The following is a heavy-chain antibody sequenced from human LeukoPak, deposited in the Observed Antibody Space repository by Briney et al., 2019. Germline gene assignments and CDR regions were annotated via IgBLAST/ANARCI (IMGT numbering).Heavy chain of an antibody. D-gene: IGHD6-13*01. CDR2: IKQDGSEK. Sequence: GGSLRLSCAASGFTFSSYWMSWVRQAPGKGLEWVANIKQDGSEKYYVDSVKGRFTISRDNAKNSLYLQMNSLRAEDTAVYYCARVRLIAAAYYFDYWGQGTLVTVSS. J-gene: IGHJ4*02. CDR1: GFTFSSYW. CDR3: ARVRLIAAAYYFDY. V-gene: IGHV3-7*01.